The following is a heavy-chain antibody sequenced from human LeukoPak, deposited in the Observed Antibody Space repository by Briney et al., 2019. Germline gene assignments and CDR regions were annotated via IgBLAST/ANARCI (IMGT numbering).Heavy chain of an antibody. V-gene: IGHV7-4-1*01. J-gene: IGHJ3*02. CDR1: GYIFTGYA. CDR3: ARTRYSSSWVSDAFDI. CDR2: INPNTENP. D-gene: IGHD6-13*01. Sequence: ASVKVSCKASGYIFTGYAINWVRQAPGQGLEWMGWINPNTENPTHAQGFTGRFVFSLDASVSTAYLRIGSLEAEDTAVYYCARTRYSSSWVSDAFDIWGQGTTVTVSS.